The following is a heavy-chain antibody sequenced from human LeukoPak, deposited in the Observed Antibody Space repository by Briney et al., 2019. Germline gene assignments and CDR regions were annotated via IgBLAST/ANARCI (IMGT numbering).Heavy chain of an antibody. CDR2: IYTGGGT. J-gene: IGHJ4*02. D-gene: IGHD3-16*01. CDR1: GFSVSSHY. Sequence: GGSLRLSCAVAGFSVSSHYMAWVRQAPGRGLEWVSVIYTGGGTLYADSVKGRFTVSRDNSKNTVHLQMNSLRAEDTGVYFCARDLYVWGQGTLVTVSS. V-gene: IGHV3-66*01. CDR3: ARDLYV.